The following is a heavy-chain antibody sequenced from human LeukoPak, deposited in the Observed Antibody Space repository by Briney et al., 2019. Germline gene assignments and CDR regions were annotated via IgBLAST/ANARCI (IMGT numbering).Heavy chain of an antibody. CDR2: ISYEGNTR. Sequence: PGGSLRLSCAASGFTFSSYAMHWVRQAPGKGLEWVAVISYEGNTRHYADSVKGRFTISRDSSKNKHYLQMNSLRAEDTAVYYCARGSKDYDSSGYYYDLGDYWGQGTLVTVSS. D-gene: IGHD3-22*01. J-gene: IGHJ4*02. V-gene: IGHV3-30*04. CDR3: ARGSKDYDSSGYYYDLGDY. CDR1: GFTFSSYA.